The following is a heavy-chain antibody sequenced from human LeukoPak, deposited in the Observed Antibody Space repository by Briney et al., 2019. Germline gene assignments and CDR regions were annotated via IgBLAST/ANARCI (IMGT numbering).Heavy chain of an antibody. CDR3: ARSMGYGMDV. CDR2: IYYSGST. CDR1: GGSISSSSYY. J-gene: IGHJ6*02. Sequence: SETLSLTCTVSGGSISSSSYYWGWIRQPPGKGLEWIGSIYYSGSTYYNPSLKSRVTISVDTSKNQFSLKLSSVTAADTAVYYCARSMGYGMDVWGQGTTVTASS. D-gene: IGHD6-6*01. V-gene: IGHV4-39*07.